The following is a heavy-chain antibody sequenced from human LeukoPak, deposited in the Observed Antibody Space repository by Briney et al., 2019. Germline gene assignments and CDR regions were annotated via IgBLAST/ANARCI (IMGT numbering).Heavy chain of an antibody. V-gene: IGHV3-48*03. CDR3: AELGITMIGGV. J-gene: IGHJ6*04. D-gene: IGHD3-10*02. CDR1: EFTFSSYE. CDR2: ISSSGSTI. Sequence: QPGGSLRLSCAASEFTFSSYEMNWVRQAPGKGLEWVSYISSSGSTIFYADSVKGRFTISRDNAKNSLFLQMNSLRAGDTAVYYCAELGITMIGGVWGKGTTVTISS.